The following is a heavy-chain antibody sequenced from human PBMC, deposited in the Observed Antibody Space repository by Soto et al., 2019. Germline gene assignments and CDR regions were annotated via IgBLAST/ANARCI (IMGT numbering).Heavy chain of an antibody. CDR3: ARSGPVWSDYYYYGMDV. CDR1: GGSISSYY. CDR2: IYYSGST. V-gene: IGHV4-59*01. D-gene: IGHD2-15*01. Sequence: PSETLSLTCTVSGGSISSYYWSWIRQPPGKGLEWIGYIYYSGSTNYNPSLKSRVTISVDTSKNQFSLKLSSVTAADTAVYYCARSGPVWSDYYYYGMDVWGQGTTVTVSS. J-gene: IGHJ6*02.